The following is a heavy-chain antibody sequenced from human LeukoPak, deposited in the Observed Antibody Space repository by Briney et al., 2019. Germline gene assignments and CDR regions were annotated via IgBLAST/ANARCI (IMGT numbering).Heavy chain of an antibody. CDR3: ARTPFPNGDYVWFDP. CDR1: GYSISSGYY. V-gene: IGHV4-38-2*01. CDR2: IYHSGST. J-gene: IGHJ5*02. D-gene: IGHD4-17*01. Sequence: SETLSLTCAVSGYSISSGYYWGWIRQPPGKGLEWIGSIYHSGSTYYNPSLKSRVTISVDTSKNQFSLKLSSMTAADTAVYYCARTPFPNGDYVWFDPWGQGTLVTVSS.